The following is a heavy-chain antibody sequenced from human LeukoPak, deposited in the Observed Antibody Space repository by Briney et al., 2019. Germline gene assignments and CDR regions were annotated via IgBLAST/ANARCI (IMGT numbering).Heavy chain of an antibody. CDR3: AKGGYGSGSYTFDY. D-gene: IGHD3-10*01. CDR2: ISGSGGST. Sequence: GGSLRLSCAASGFTFSSYAMSWVRQAPGKGLEWVSAISGSGGSTYYADSVKGRFTISRDNSKNTLCLQMNSLRAEDTAVYYCAKGGYGSGSYTFDYWGQGTLVTVSS. J-gene: IGHJ4*02. CDR1: GFTFSSYA. V-gene: IGHV3-23*01.